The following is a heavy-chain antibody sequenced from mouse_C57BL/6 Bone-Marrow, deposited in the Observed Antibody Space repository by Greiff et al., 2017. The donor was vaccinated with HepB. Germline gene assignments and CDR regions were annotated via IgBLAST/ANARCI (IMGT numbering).Heavy chain of an antibody. CDR1: GYTFTSYW. J-gene: IGHJ4*01. CDR3: AKEGYYGDYAMDY. Sequence: QVQLQQPGAELVKPGASVKLSCKASGYTFTSYWMQWVKQRPGQGLEWIGEIDPSDSYTNYNQKFKGKATLTVDTSSSTAYMQHSSLTSEDSAVYYSAKEGYYGDYAMDYWGQGTSVTVSS. V-gene: IGHV1-50*01. D-gene: IGHD1-1*01. CDR2: IDPSDSYT.